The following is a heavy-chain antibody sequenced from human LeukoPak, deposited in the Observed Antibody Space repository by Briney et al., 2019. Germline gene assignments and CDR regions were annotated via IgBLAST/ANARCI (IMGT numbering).Heavy chain of an antibody. D-gene: IGHD6-6*01. CDR2: INPNSGGT. Sequence: ASVKVSCKASGYTFTGYYMHWVRQAPGQGLEWMGWINPNSGGTNYAQKFQGRVTMTRDTSISTAYMELSSLRSEDTAVYYCARDLRPGYSSSARRFDYWGQGTLVTVSS. CDR3: ARDLRPGYSSSARRFDY. J-gene: IGHJ4*02. V-gene: IGHV1-2*02. CDR1: GYTFTGYY.